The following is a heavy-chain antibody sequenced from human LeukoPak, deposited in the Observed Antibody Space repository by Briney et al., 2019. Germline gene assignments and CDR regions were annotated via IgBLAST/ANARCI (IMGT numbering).Heavy chain of an antibody. CDR2: IYPGESGT. CDR3: VRHGDSRGYSYNWFDP. J-gene: IGHJ5*02. V-gene: IGHV5-51*01. CDR1: GFLFTTYW. D-gene: IGHD3-22*01. Sequence: GGALEISFKASGFLFTTYWIGWVRPMPGKGLGWMGIIYPGESGTRYSPSFQGQITIPADQPISTAFLQWSSLKASDTAMYYCVRHGDSRGYSYNWFDPWRQGTLVSVSS.